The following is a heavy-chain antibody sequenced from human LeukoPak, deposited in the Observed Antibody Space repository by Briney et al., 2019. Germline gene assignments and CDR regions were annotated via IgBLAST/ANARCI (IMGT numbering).Heavy chain of an antibody. Sequence: GGSLRLSCAASGFTFSSYWMHWVRQAPGKGLVWVSRINSDGSSTSYADSVKGRFTISRDNAKNTLYLQMNSLRAEDTAVYYCARGRGYCSSTSCYYYYYGMDVWGQGTTVTVSS. CDR3: ARGRGYCSSTSCYYYYYGMDV. J-gene: IGHJ6*02. D-gene: IGHD2-2*01. V-gene: IGHV3-74*01. CDR1: GFTFSSYW. CDR2: INSDGSST.